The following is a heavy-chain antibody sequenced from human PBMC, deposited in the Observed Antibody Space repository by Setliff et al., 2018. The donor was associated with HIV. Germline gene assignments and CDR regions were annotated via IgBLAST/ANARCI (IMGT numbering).Heavy chain of an antibody. CDR3: ARGRWIRVSAAIMYYYYYMDV. CDR1: GGSFSGYY. J-gene: IGHJ6*03. CDR2: INHSGST. D-gene: IGHD2-2*01. Sequence: ETLSLTCAVYGGSFSGYYWSWMRQPPGKGLEWIGEINHSGSTTYNPSLKSGVIISVDTSKNQFSLKLSSVTAADTAVYYCARGRWIRVSAAIMYYYYYMDVWGRGTTVTVSS. V-gene: IGHV4-34*01.